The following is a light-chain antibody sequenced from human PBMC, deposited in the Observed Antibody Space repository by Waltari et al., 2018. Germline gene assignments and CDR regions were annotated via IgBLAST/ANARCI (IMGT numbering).Light chain of an antibody. Sequence: DIQMTQSPSTLSASVGARVTITCRASQNISRWLAWYQQTPGKAPRLLIYKASNLHSGVPSRFSGSGSETEFTLTISSLQPNDFATYYCHQYNSFWGTFGQGTKLDI. J-gene: IGKJ2*01. V-gene: IGKV1-5*03. CDR2: KAS. CDR3: HQYNSFWGT. CDR1: QNISRW.